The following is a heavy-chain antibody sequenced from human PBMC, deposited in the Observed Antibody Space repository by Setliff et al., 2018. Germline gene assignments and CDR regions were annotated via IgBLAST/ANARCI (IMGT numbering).Heavy chain of an antibody. V-gene: IGHV4-59*01. D-gene: IGHD2-15*01. CDR3: ARTRYGLGGRPY. Sequence: SETLSLTCNVSGGSISSYSWSWIRQAPGKGLEWIGFIHYSGSTNYNPSLESRVTISLDTPKNQFSLRLSSVTAADTAVYYCARTRYGLGGRPYWGQGTLVTVSS. J-gene: IGHJ4*02. CDR1: GGSISSYS. CDR2: IHYSGST.